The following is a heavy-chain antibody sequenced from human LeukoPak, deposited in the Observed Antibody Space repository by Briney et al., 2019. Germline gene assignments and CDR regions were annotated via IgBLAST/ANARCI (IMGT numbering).Heavy chain of an antibody. CDR2: IYHSVGT. Sequence: SATLSLTCAVSGGSVSSRNWCSWRRQPPGKAQQWIGEIYHSVGTDYNPSLKSRVTISVDKSKNQFSPNLTSVTAADTAVYFCARAAAGATPLDYWGQGTLVTVSS. V-gene: IGHV4-4*02. D-gene: IGHD1-26*01. J-gene: IGHJ4*02. CDR1: GGSVSSRNW. CDR3: ARAAAGATPLDY.